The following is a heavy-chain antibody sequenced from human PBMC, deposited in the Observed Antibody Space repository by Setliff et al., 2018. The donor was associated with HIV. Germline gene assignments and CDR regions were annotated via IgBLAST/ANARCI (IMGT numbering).Heavy chain of an antibody. V-gene: IGHV4-59*12. Sequence: SETLSLTCTVSGDSIITYYWTWIRQLPGKGLEWIGYIHHIGTTNYNPSLKSRVTISVDTSKYHFSLKLSSVTAADTAVYYCARFYDISGYYSNYHYYMDVWGKGTAVTVSS. CDR1: GDSIITYY. CDR2: IHHIGTT. J-gene: IGHJ6*03. CDR3: ARFYDISGYYSNYHYYMDV. D-gene: IGHD3-22*01.